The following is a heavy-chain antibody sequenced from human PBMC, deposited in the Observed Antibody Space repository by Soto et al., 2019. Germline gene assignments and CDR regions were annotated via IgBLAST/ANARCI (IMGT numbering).Heavy chain of an antibody. Sequence: QVQLVQSGAEVKKPGSSVKVSCKASGGTFSSYAISWVRQAPGQGLEWMGGIIPIFGTANYAQKFRGRVTITADESTSTAYMELSSLRSEDTAVYYCARDRCSGGSCYPGWFDPWGQGTLVTVSS. D-gene: IGHD2-15*01. V-gene: IGHV1-69*01. CDR3: ARDRCSGGSCYPGWFDP. J-gene: IGHJ5*02. CDR2: IIPIFGTA. CDR1: GGTFSSYA.